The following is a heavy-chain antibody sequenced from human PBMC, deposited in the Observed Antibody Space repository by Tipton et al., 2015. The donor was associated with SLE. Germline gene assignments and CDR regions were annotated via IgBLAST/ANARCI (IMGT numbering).Heavy chain of an antibody. V-gene: IGHV4-59*01. CDR1: SGSISSYY. Sequence: TLSLTCTVSSGSISSYYWSWIRQPPGKGLEWIGYIYYSGSTNYNPSLKSRVTISVETSKNQFSLKLSSVTAADTAVYYCARQVLRIPYDAFDIWGQGTMVTVSS. CDR2: IYYSGST. J-gene: IGHJ3*02. CDR3: ARQVLRIPYDAFDI. D-gene: IGHD3-10*01.